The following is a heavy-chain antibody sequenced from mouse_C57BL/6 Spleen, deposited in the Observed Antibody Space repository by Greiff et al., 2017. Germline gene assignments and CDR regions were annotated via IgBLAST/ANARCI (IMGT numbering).Heavy chain of an antibody. CDR3: ARAPDYYGSSPFAY. D-gene: IGHD1-1*01. CDR1: GYTFTSYW. CDR2: IDPSDSYT. J-gene: IGHJ3*01. V-gene: IGHV1-69*01. Sequence: QVQLQQPGAELVMPGASVKLSCKASGYTFTSYWMHWVKQRPGQGLEWIGEIDPSDSYTNYNQKFKGKSTLTVDKSSSTAYMQLSSLTSEDSAVYYCARAPDYYGSSPFAYWGQGTLVTVSA.